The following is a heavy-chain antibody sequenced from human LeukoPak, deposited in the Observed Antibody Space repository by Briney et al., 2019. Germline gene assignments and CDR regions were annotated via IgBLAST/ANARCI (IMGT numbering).Heavy chain of an antibody. D-gene: IGHD2-2*01. CDR2: ISYDGSNK. J-gene: IGHJ4*02. Sequence: PGGSLRLSCTASGFSVSGNYMSWVRQVPGKGLEWVAVISYDGSNKYYADSVKGRFTISRDNSKNTLYLQMNSLRAEDTAVYYCARDRGEYQRRVGFDYWGQGTLVTVSS. CDR3: ARDRGEYQRRVGFDY. CDR1: GFSVSGNY. V-gene: IGHV3-30-3*01.